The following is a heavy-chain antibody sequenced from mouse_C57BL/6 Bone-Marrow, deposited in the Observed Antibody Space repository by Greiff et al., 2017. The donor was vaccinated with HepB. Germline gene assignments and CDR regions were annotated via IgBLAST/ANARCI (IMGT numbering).Heavy chain of an antibody. J-gene: IGHJ4*01. CDR3: ARPYYYGSSCYYAMDY. V-gene: IGHV5-12*01. CDR2: ISNGGGST. D-gene: IGHD1-1*01. CDR1: GFTFSDYY. Sequence: EVKLVESGGGLVQPGGSLKLSCAASGFTFSDYYMYWVRQTPEKRLEWVAYISNGGGSTYYPDTVKGRFTISRDNAKNTLYLQMSRLKSEDTAMYYCARPYYYGSSCYYAMDYWGQGTSVTVSS.